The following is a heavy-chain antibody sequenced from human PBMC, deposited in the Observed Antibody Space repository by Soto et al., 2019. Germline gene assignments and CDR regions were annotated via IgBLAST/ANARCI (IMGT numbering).Heavy chain of an antibody. CDR2: IWYDGRKK. Sequence: GGSLRLSCAASGFTXXXXXXXXXXXXXXKGLEWVAVIWYDGRKKHYADSVKGRFTISRDNSKNTLYLQMNSLRAEDTAVYYCAKSPGMYYYDSSGYYHYDYWGQGTLVTVSS. CDR1: GFTXXXXX. V-gene: IGHV3-33*03. D-gene: IGHD3-22*01. CDR3: AKSPGMYYYDSSGYYHYDY. J-gene: IGHJ4*02.